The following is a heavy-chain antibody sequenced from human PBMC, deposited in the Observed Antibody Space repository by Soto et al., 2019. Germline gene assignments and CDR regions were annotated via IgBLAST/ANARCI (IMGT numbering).Heavy chain of an antibody. D-gene: IGHD6-6*01. CDR3: ASSSALWHGMDA. CDR2: ISASGGSA. V-gene: IGHV3-23*01. J-gene: IGHJ6*02. CDR1: GFRLSSYA. Sequence: GGSLRLSCAAPGFRLSSYAMSWVRQAPGQGPEWLSVISASGGSAYYADSVRGRFTISRDNSKNTLYLQMKSLGAEDTAVYYCASSSALWHGMDAWGQGTTVTVSS.